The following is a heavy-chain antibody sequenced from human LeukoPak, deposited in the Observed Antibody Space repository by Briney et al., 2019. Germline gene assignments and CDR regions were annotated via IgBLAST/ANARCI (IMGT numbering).Heavy chain of an antibody. CDR3: AKGVKDFDY. D-gene: IGHD4-23*01. V-gene: IGHV3-23*01. CDR1: GFTFSSNA. CDR2: ISSGGSST. J-gene: IGHJ4*02. Sequence: GGSLRLSCAASGFTFSSNAMSWVRQAPGKGLEWVSAISSGGSSTYYADSVKGRFTISRDSSKNTLYLQMDSLRAEDTALYYCAKGVKDFDYWGQGTLVTVSS.